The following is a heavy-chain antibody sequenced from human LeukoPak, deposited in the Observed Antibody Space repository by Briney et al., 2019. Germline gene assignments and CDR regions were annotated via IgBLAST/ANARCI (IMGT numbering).Heavy chain of an antibody. Sequence: GGSLRLSCAASGFTFSDYYMSWIRQAPGKGLEWVSYISSSGSTIYYADSVKGRFTISRDNAKNSLYLQMNSLRAEDTAVYYCAKDLAYYYDSSGYWDYWGQGTLVTVSS. CDR1: GFTFSDYY. V-gene: IGHV3-11*01. D-gene: IGHD3-22*01. J-gene: IGHJ4*02. CDR2: ISSSGSTI. CDR3: AKDLAYYYDSSGYWDY.